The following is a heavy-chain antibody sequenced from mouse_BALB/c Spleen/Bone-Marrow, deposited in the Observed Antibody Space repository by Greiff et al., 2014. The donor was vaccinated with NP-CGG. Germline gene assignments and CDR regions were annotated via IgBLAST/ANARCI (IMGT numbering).Heavy chain of an antibody. CDR1: GFNIKDTY. V-gene: IGHV14-3*02. J-gene: IGHJ3*01. Sequence: EVQLQESGAELVKPGASVKLSCTTSGFNIKDTYIHWVKQRPEQGLEWIGRIDPANGNTKYDPEFQGKATMTADTSSNTAYLHLSSLASEDTAVYSCAHEAPLAYWGQGTLVTVSA. CDR2: IDPANGNT. CDR3: AHEAPLAY.